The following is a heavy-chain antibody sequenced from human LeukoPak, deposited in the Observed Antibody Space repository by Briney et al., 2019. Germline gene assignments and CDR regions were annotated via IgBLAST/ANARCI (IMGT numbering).Heavy chain of an antibody. J-gene: IGHJ4*02. CDR3: AKDQWLVRGFVY. CDR1: GLTFSSYA. Sequence: GGSLRLCCAASGLTFSSYAMSWVRQAPGKGLDSVSAISGSGGSTYYADSVKGRFTISRDNSKNTPYPQMNSLRAEDTAVYYCAKDQWLVRGFVYWGQGTLVTVSS. D-gene: IGHD6-19*01. V-gene: IGHV3-23*01. CDR2: ISGSGGST.